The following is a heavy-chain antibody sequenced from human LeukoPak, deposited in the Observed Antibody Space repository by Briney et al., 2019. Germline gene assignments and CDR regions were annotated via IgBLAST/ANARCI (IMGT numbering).Heavy chain of an antibody. CDR1: GGSISSSSYY. Sequence: SETLSVTCTVSGGSISSSSYYWGWIRQPPGKGLEWIGSIYYSGSTYYNPSLKSRVTISVDTSKNQFSLKLSSVTAADTAVYYCARHGRLIVVVPAAMYYFDYWGQGTLVTVSS. D-gene: IGHD2-2*01. CDR2: IYYSGST. CDR3: ARHGRLIVVVPAAMYYFDY. J-gene: IGHJ4*02. V-gene: IGHV4-39*01.